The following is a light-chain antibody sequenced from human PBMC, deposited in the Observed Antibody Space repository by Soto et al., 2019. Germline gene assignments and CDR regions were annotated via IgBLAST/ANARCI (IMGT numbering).Light chain of an antibody. V-gene: IGKV3-20*01. J-gene: IGKJ4*01. Sequence: EIVLTQSPGTLSLSPGERDTLSCRASQGVGRFLAWYQQNPGQAPRLLIDGASGRATGTPDRFSGSGAGTDFTLTSSRLEPEDFAVYHCQQHDSSPLTFGGGTKVDIK. CDR1: QGVGRF. CDR3: QQHDSSPLT. CDR2: GAS.